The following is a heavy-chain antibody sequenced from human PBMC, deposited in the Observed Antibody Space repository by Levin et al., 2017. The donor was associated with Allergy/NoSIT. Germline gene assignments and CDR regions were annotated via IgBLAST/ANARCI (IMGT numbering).Heavy chain of an antibody. CDR1: GFNFDGYA. Sequence: GGSLRLSCAASGFNFDGYAMHWVRQAPGKGLEWVAGITWNSGGMNYADSVKGRFTVSRDNAKNSLYLQMNSLRAEDTALYYCAKAGGNSDAFDIWGQGTMVTVSS. D-gene: IGHD1-14*01. V-gene: IGHV3-9*01. J-gene: IGHJ3*02. CDR3: AKAGGNSDAFDI. CDR2: ITWNSGGM.